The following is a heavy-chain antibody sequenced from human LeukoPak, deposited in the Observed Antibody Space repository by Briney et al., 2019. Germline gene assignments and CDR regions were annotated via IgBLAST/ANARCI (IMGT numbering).Heavy chain of an antibody. D-gene: IGHD3-22*01. CDR1: GYTFTSYG. CDR2: ISAYNGNT. CDR3: ARDHYDSSGYYPRRAGY. V-gene: IGHV1-18*01. Sequence: ASVKVSCKASGYTFTSYGISWVRQAPGQGLEWMGWISAYNGNTNYAQKLQGRVTMTTDTSTSTAYMELRSLRSDDTAVYYCARDHYDSSGYYPRRAGYWGQGTLVTVSS. J-gene: IGHJ4*02.